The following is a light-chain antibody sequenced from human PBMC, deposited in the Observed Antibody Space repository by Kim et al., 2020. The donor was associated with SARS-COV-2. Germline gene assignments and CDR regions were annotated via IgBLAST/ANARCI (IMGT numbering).Light chain of an antibody. Sequence: GQSITISCTGTSSDVGGYNYVSWYQQHPGKAPKFMIYDVSNRPSGVSNRFSGSKSGNTASLTISGLQAEDEADYYCSSYTSSSTRVFGTGTKVTVL. J-gene: IGLJ1*01. CDR3: SSYTSSSTRV. CDR1: SSDVGGYNY. V-gene: IGLV2-14*03. CDR2: DVS.